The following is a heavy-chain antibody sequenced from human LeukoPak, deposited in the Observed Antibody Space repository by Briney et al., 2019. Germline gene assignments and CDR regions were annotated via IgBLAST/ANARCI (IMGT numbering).Heavy chain of an antibody. D-gene: IGHD5-18*01. V-gene: IGHV3-53*01. J-gene: IGHJ4*02. Sequence: GGSLRLSCAASGFIFSGYNMNWVRQAPGKGLEWVSALYIGGNTYYADSVRGRFTISRDNSKNTLYLQMNSLRAEDTAIYYCMTAAGYNFGQYWGQGTLVTVSS. CDR3: MTAAGYNFGQY. CDR1: GFIFSGYN. CDR2: LYIGGNT.